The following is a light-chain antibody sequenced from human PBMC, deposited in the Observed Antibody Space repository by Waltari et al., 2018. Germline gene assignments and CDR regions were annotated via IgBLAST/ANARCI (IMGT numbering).Light chain of an antibody. CDR2: DPT. CDR3: NSYTTSGTVV. CDR1: SSDVGTYKF. V-gene: IGLV2-14*03. Sequence: QSALTQPASVSGSPGQSITISCTGTSSDVGTYKFVSWYHQHPGKGPNLILYDPTDRHSRVARCFSVSKTGNTASLTISVIQAEDEGDYYCNSYTTSGTVVVGGGTKLTVL. J-gene: IGLJ2*01.